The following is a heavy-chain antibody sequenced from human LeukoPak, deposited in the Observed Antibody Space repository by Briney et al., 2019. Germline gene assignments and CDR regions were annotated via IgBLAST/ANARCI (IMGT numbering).Heavy chain of an antibody. J-gene: IGHJ4*02. D-gene: IGHD2-2*01. Sequence: PRGSLRLSCAASGFTFNTYAMTWVRQAPGKGLEWVSSISSSGGTPYYADSVRGRFTISRDNSKNTLYLQMNSLRAEDTAIYYCAKDQYQFDYWGQGTLVTVSS. CDR3: AKDQYQFDY. CDR2: ISSSGGTP. V-gene: IGHV3-23*01. CDR1: GFTFNTYA.